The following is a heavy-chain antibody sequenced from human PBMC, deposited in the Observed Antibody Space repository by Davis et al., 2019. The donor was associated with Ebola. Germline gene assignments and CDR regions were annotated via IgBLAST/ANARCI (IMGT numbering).Heavy chain of an antibody. Sequence: GESLKISCAASGFTFSQYWMQWVRQAPGKGLVWVAHIVSDGSSSTYADSVKGRFTISRDNAKNTLFLQMNSLRADDTAVYYCARDVAGRAGYWGQGTLVTVSS. CDR1: GFTFSQYW. J-gene: IGHJ4*02. CDR3: ARDVAGRAGY. V-gene: IGHV3-74*03. CDR2: IVSDGSSS. D-gene: IGHD1-14*01.